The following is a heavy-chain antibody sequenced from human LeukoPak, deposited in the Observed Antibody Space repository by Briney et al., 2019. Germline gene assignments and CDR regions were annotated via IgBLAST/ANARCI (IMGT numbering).Heavy chain of an antibody. D-gene: IGHD3-22*01. CDR3: ARDGLPRHYHNSGYYY. J-gene: IGHJ4*02. V-gene: IGHV4-59*01. CDR1: GGSISSYY. Sequence: PSETLSLTCSVSGGSISSYYWSWIRLPPGKGLEWIGYIYYSGSTSYSGNTNYNPSLKSRVTMLVDTSKNQFSLKLSSVTAADTAVYYCARDGLPRHYHNSGYYYWGQGTLVTVSS. CDR2: IYYSGST.